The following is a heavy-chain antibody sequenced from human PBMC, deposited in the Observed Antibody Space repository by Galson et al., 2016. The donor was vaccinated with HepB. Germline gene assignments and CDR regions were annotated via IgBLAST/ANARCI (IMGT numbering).Heavy chain of an antibody. CDR3: ARDLQGSWPIDY. CDR2: ITDDERNK. J-gene: IGHJ4*02. CDR1: GFTFSSYA. V-gene: IGHV3-30*03. Sequence: SLRLSCAASGFTFSSYAMHWVRQAPGKGLEWVAAITDDERNKYYADAAKGRVAISRNTSKNTVFLQMNRLRAEDTAVYYCARDLQGSWPIDYWGQGTLVTVSS. D-gene: IGHD6-13*01.